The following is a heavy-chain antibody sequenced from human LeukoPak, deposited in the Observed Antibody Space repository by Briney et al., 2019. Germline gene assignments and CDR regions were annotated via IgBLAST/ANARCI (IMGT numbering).Heavy chain of an antibody. CDR2: ISSSSSYI. J-gene: IGHJ3*02. CDR1: GFTFSSYS. CDR3: AGYASSGRRDALDI. Sequence: GGSLRLSCAASGFTFSSYSMNWVRQAPGKGLEWVSSISSSSSYIYYADSVKGRFTISRDNTKNSLYLQMNSLRAEDTAVYYCAGYASSGRRDALDIWGQGTMVTVSS. D-gene: IGHD3-22*01. V-gene: IGHV3-21*01.